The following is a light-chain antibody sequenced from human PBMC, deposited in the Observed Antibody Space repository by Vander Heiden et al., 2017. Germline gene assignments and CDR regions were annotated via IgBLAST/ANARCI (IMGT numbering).Light chain of an antibody. Sequence: DIQMTQSPSTLSASVGDRVTITCRASQSISQWLAWYQQEPGRAPKLLIYDVSSLESGVPSRFSGSGSGTEFTLTISSLQPDDFATYYCQQYNSYSRTFGQGTKVEIK. V-gene: IGKV1-5*01. CDR3: QQYNSYSRT. CDR2: DVS. J-gene: IGKJ1*01. CDR1: QSISQW.